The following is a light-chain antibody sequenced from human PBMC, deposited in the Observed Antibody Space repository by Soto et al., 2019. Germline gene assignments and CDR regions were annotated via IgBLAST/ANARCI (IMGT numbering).Light chain of an antibody. CDR2: GAS. J-gene: IGKJ3*01. CDR1: QSVSSN. Sequence: EIVMTQSPATLSVSPGERATLSCRASQSVSSNLAWYQQKPGQAPRLLIYGASTRATGIPARFSGSGSGTEFAVTISSRRSEDFAVYYCQQDNSWPFFVPGTKVDIK. V-gene: IGKV3-15*01. CDR3: QQDNSWPF.